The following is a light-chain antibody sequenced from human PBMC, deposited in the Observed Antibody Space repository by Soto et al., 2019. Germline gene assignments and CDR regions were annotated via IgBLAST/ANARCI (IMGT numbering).Light chain of an antibody. V-gene: IGKV1-39*01. CDR1: QSINSY. J-gene: IGKJ4*02. Sequence: DIQMTQSPSSLSASVGDRVTITCRASQSINSYLNWYQQKPGKAPNLLIYAASSLQSGVPSTFSGSGSGRDFTLTISSLQPEDFATDYCQQSHSIPLTFGGGTKVEIK. CDR3: QQSHSIPLT. CDR2: AAS.